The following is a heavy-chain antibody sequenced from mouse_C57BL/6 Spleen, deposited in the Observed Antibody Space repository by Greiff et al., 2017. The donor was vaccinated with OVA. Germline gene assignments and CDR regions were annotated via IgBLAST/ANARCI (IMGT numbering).Heavy chain of an antibody. CDR3: ARWDYYGSWFAY. J-gene: IGHJ3*01. CDR1: GYAFSSYW. CDR2: IYPGDGDT. V-gene: IGHV1-80*01. D-gene: IGHD1-1*01. Sequence: QVQLKESGAELVKPGASVKISCKASGYAFSSYWMNWVKQRPGKGLEWIGQIYPGDGDTNYNGKFKGKATLTADKSSSTAYMQLSSLTSEDSAVYFCARWDYYGSWFAYWGQGTLVTVSA.